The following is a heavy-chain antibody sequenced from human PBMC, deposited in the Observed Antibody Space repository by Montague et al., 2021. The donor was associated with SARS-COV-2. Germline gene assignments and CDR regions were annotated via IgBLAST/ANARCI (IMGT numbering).Heavy chain of an antibody. J-gene: IGHJ4*02. CDR2: IHYRGST. V-gene: IGHV4-59*11. D-gene: IGHD1-26*01. CDR3: ARTLDSGSSDF. Sequence: SETLSLTCSVSGGSIGGHYWCWIRQPPGKGLEWVGYIHYRGSTEYNPSLASRVTLSVDTSKNQFSLRLISVTAADTAVYYCARTLDSGSSDFWGQGTLVTVSS. CDR1: GGSIGGHY.